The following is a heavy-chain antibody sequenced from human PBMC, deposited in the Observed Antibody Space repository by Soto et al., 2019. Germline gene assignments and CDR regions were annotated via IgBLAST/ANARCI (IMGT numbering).Heavy chain of an antibody. CDR3: ARDVAAGSYYVDH. CDR1: GFTVSWNY. V-gene: IGHV3-53*01. D-gene: IGHD5-12*01. J-gene: IGHJ4*02. Sequence: EVQVVQSGGGLIQPGGALKLSCAVSGFTVSWNYMNWVRQAPGKGLEWVSVVYTDGTTYYADSVKGRFTISRDNSKNTLFLQMKSLRAEHTAIYYSARDVAAGSYYVDHWGQGSLVTVSS. CDR2: VYTDGTT.